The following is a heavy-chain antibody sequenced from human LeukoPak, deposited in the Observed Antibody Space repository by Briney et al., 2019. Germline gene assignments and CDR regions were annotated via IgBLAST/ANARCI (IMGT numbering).Heavy chain of an antibody. CDR1: GFTFSSYA. CDR2: ISGSGDNT. CDR3: AKGYGSDSPSAFDI. Sequence: GGSLRLSCAVSGFTFSSYAMTWVRQAPGKGLEWVSTISGSGDNTYYADSVKGRFTISRDNSKNTLFLQMNSLRADDTAIYYCAKGYGSDSPSAFDIWGQGTLVTVSS. D-gene: IGHD3-10*01. V-gene: IGHV3-23*01. J-gene: IGHJ3*02.